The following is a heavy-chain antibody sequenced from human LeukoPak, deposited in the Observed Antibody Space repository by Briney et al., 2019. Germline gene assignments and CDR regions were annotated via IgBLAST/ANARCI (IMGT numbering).Heavy chain of an antibody. CDR3: ARHLRFSGYYFYYMDV. Sequence: SETLSLTCTVSGGSIGSSIYYWGWIRQPPGKGLEWIGSIYYSGSTYYNPSLKSRVTMSVDTSKNQFSLKLSSVTAADTAVYYCARHLRFSGYYFYYMDVWGKGTTVTVSS. J-gene: IGHJ6*03. V-gene: IGHV4-39*01. CDR1: GGSIGSSIYY. CDR2: IYYSGST. D-gene: IGHD3-3*01.